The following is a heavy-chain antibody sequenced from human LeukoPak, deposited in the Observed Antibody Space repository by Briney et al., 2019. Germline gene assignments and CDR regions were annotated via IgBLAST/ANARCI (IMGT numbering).Heavy chain of an antibody. Sequence: ASVKVSCKASGSTFTGYYMHWVGQAPGQGLEWMGWINPNSGGKKYAKNFQARVTMTTDTPISTAYMGLSRLRSDCTAVYNCARDTRDLDPSYFDYWGQGTLVTVSS. D-gene: IGHD2-2*03. CDR3: ARDTRDLDPSYFDY. CDR2: INPNSGGK. CDR1: GSTFTGYY. V-gene: IGHV1-2*02. J-gene: IGHJ4*02.